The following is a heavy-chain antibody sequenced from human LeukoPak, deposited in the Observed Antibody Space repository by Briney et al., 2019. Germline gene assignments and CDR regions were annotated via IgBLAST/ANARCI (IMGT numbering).Heavy chain of an antibody. CDR1: GGSFSGYY. V-gene: IGHV3-30*18. CDR3: AKDTVVVPAAIPGDPFRYYYYYMDV. J-gene: IGHJ6*03. D-gene: IGHD2-2*02. Sequence: LSLTCAVYGGSFSGYYWSWIRQPPGKGLEWVAVISYGGSNKYYADSVKGRFTISRDNSKNTLYLQMNSLRAEDTAVYYCAKDTVVVPAAIPGDPFRYYYYYMDVWGKGTTVTVSS. CDR2: ISYGGSNK.